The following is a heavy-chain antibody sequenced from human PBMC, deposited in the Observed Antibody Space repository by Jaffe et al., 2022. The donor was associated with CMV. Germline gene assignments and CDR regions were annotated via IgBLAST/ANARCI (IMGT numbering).Heavy chain of an antibody. V-gene: IGHV4-39*01. CDR2: IYYSGST. J-gene: IGHJ4*02. CDR1: GGSISSSSYY. D-gene: IGHD3-10*01. CDR3: ARQKGWFGELSPPYYFDY. Sequence: QLQLQESGPGLVKPSETLSLTCTVSGGSISSSSYYWGWIRQPPGKGLEWIGSIYYSGSTYYNPSLKSRVTISVDTSKNQFSLKLSSVTAADTAVYYCARQKGWFGELSPPYYFDYWGQGTLVTVSS.